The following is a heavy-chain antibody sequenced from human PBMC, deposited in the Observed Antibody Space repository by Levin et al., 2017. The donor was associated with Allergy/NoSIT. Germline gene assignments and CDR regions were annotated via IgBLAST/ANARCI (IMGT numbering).Heavy chain of an antibody. J-gene: IGHJ4*02. CDR2: ISTSGGST. CDR1: GFTFTNYA. Sequence: AGGSLRLSCAASGFTFTNYAMNWVRQAPGKGLEWVSTISTSGGSTNYADSVRGRFTISRDNSKNTVSLQMNSLRAEDTAVYFCAFGSTLTASVCWGQGTLVTVSS. D-gene: IGHD3-3*01. CDR3: AFGSTLTASVC. V-gene: IGHV3-23*01.